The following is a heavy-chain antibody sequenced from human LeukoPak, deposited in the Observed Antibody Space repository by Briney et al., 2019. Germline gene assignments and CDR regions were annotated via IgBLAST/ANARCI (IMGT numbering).Heavy chain of an antibody. CDR2: IDYGGST. CDR1: GGSISSYY. CDR3: ARDVDV. J-gene: IGHJ6*04. Sequence: SETLSLTCTVSGGSISSYYWSWIRQPPGKGLEWIGYIDYGGSTNYYPSLKSRVTISVDTSKNQFSLKLSSVTAADTAVYYCARDVDVWGKGTTVTVSS. V-gene: IGHV4-59*01.